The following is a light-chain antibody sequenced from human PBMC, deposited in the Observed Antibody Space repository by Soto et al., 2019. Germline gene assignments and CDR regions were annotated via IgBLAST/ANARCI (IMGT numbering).Light chain of an antibody. J-gene: IGKJ4*01. V-gene: IGKV1-9*01. CDR1: QGISSY. CDR2: AAS. CDR3: HQLNSYPRLT. Sequence: DIQLTQSPSFLSASVGDRVTITCRASQGISSYLAWYQQKPGKAPKLLIYAASTLQSGVPSRFSGSGSGTEFTLTISSLQPEDFATYYCHQLNSYPRLTFGGGAKVEIK.